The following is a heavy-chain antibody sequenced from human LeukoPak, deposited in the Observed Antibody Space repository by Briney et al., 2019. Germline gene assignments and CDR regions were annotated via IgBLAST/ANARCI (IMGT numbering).Heavy chain of an antibody. D-gene: IGHD3-16*02. CDR3: AQVIINTDTGGVIPDYYYGMDV. CDR2: ISGSGGST. J-gene: IGHJ6*02. CDR1: GFTFNSYA. V-gene: IGHV3-23*01. Sequence: PGGSLRLSCAASGFTFNSYAMSWVRQAPGKGREWVFAISGSGGSTYYADSGKGRFTISRDNSKDTLYLQMNSLRDEETAVYYCAQVIINTDTGGVIPDYYYGMDVCGQGTTVTVSS.